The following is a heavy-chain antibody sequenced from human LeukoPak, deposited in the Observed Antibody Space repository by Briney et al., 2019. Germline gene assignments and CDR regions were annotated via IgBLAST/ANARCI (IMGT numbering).Heavy chain of an antibody. Sequence: PSETLSLTCTVCGGSISSSSYYWGWIRQPPGKGLDRIGSIYYSGSTYYNPSLKSRVTISVDTSKNQFSLKLSSVTAADTAVYYCARDRWRVRGVNTLVYYYYMDVWGKGTTVTVSS. CDR2: IYYSGST. CDR1: GGSISSSSYY. V-gene: IGHV4-39*07. D-gene: IGHD3-10*01. CDR3: ARDRWRVRGVNTLVYYYYMDV. J-gene: IGHJ6*03.